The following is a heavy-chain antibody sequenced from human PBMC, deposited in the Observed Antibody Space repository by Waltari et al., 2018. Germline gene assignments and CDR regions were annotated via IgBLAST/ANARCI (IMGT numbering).Heavy chain of an antibody. CDR1: GASLSDYF. D-gene: IGHD6-19*01. J-gene: IGHJ1*01. V-gene: IGHV4-34*02. CDR2: NSLKDVI. CDR3: ARGPRDKWLGRYSGEYFHH. Sequence: QVQLQQWGATLLKPSETLSLTCAVYGASLSDYFWTWIRQSPGKGLEWIGENSLKDVIYYNPSLEVRLSVHLDTSKNQCVLRLESGTAADTAIYYCARGPRDKWLGRYSGEYFHHWGPGTLVSVSA.